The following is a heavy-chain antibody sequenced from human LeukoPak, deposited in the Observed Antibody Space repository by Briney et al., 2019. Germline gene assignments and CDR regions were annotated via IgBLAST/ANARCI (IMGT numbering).Heavy chain of an antibody. CDR3: ARAIYSRAWYASDI. CDR2: IFYTGSN. J-gene: IGHJ3*02. D-gene: IGHD6-19*01. Sequence: PSETQSLTCSVSGGSISSSYWSWIRQAPGKGPGWIGYIFYTGSNDYSPSLKSRVTISVDTSKNQFSLRVNSVTAADTAVYYCARAIYSRAWYASDIWGQGTVVTVSA. CDR1: GGSISSSY. V-gene: IGHV4-59*01.